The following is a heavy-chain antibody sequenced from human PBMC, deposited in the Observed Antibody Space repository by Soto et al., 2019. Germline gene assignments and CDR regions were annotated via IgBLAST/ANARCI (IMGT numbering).Heavy chain of an antibody. J-gene: IGHJ5*02. CDR1: GFTFGDYA. CDR3: STNYYDSSGYDNWFDP. CDR2: IRSKAYGRTT. Sequence: GESLKISCTASGFTFGDYAMSWFRQAPGKGMEWVGFIRSKAYGRTTVYAASVKGRFTISRDDSKSIAYLQMNSLKTEDTALYYCSTNYYDSSGYDNWFDPWGQGTLVTVAS. D-gene: IGHD3-22*01. V-gene: IGHV3-49*03.